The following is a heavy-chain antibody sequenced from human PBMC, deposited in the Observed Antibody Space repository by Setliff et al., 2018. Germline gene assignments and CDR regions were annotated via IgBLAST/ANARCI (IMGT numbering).Heavy chain of an antibody. CDR2: IYTSGST. J-gene: IGHJ4*02. D-gene: IGHD3-22*01. Sequence: LSLTCTVSGGSISSGSYYWSWIRQPAGKGLEWIGHIYTSGSTNYNPSLKSRVTISVDTSKNQFSLKLSSVTAADTAVYYCARGEMIVVFDYWGQGTLVTVSS. V-gene: IGHV4-61*09. CDR1: GGSISSGSYY. CDR3: ARGEMIVVFDY.